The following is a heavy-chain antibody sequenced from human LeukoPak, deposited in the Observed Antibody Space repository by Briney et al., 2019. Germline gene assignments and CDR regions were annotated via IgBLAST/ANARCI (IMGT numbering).Heavy chain of an antibody. J-gene: IGHJ3*02. Sequence: PGGSLRLSCAASGFTFNTYSMSWVRQAPGKGLEWVAIISRTSESIFYADSLKGRFTISRDNAKNSLYLQMNGLRAEDTAAYYCAKDLGKNFGSGSYYRNRPGVLDIWGRGTMVTVSS. CDR2: ISRTSESI. V-gene: IGHV3-21*01. D-gene: IGHD3-10*01. CDR3: AKDLGKNFGSGSYYRNRPGVLDI. CDR1: GFTFNTYS.